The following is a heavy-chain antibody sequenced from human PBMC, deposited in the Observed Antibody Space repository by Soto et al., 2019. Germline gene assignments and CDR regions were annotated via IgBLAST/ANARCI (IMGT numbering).Heavy chain of an antibody. D-gene: IGHD3-22*01. V-gene: IGHV3-23*01. CDR1: GFTCDTYA. CDR2: ISGSVVDNT. Sequence: GASLRLSCAAPGFTCDTYAMTWVRQDPGKGLEWVSSISGSVVDNTLYAESVKGRFTISRDSSTKTVYLHMNDLRPDDTAIYYCAKEVDTSGYYYGVDVFDSWGQGALVTVSS. J-gene: IGHJ4*02. CDR3: AKEVDTSGYYYGVDVFDS.